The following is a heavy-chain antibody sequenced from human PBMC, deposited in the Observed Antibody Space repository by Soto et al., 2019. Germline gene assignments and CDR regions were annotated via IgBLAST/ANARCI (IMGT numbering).Heavy chain of an antibody. V-gene: IGHV4-39*01. J-gene: IGHJ4*02. Sequence: QLQLQESGPGLVKPSETLSLTCSVSGGSTSSRGYYWGWIRQPPGKGLEWIGSINYSGSTSYNPSLKSRVTISVDTSKNQFSLKLSSVTAADTAVYYCARRTTVTTVVDSWGQGTLVTVSS. D-gene: IGHD4-17*01. CDR3: ARRTTVTTVVDS. CDR2: INYSGST. CDR1: GGSTSSRGYY.